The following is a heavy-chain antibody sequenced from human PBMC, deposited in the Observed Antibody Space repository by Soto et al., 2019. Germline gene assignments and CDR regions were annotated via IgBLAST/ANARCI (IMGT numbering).Heavy chain of an antibody. D-gene: IGHD3-10*01. V-gene: IGHV1-69*08. CDR1: GGTFSPYT. Sequence: QVQLVQSGAEVKKPGSSVKVSYKASGGTFSPYTVNWVRQAPGQGLEWMGRIIPFLGVTNYAQKFQARVTLTADTSTTTAYMELSGLRFEDTAVYYCARDWESTVSTWSFGAFWGRGTLVTVSS. J-gene: IGHJ4*02. CDR3: ARDWESTVSTWSFGAF. CDR2: IIPFLGVT.